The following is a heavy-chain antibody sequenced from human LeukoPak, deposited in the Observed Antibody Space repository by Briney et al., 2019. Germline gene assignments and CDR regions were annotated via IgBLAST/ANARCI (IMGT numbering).Heavy chain of an antibody. CDR1: GFTFSIYA. V-gene: IGHV3-23*01. CDR2: ISGSGGST. J-gene: IGHJ6*02. Sequence: GGSLRLSCAASGFTFSIYAMNWVRQAPGKGLEWVSGISGSGGSTYYADSVKGRFTISRDNSKNTQYLQMNSLRAEDTAVYHCAKGRKSYYYGMDVWGQGTTVTVSS. CDR3: AKGRKSYYYGMDV.